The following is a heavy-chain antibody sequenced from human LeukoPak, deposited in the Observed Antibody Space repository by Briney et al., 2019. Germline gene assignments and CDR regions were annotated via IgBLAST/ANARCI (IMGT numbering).Heavy chain of an antibody. Sequence: GGSLRLSCAASGFTFSSYWMSWVRQAPGKGLEWVANIKQDGSEKYYVDSVKGRFSIYRDNAKNSMFLQMNRLRAEDTAIYYCARLVVRSSDYWGQGTLVTVSS. V-gene: IGHV3-7*01. CDR2: IKQDGSEK. D-gene: IGHD2-21*01. CDR3: ARLVVRSSDY. J-gene: IGHJ4*02. CDR1: GFTFSSYW.